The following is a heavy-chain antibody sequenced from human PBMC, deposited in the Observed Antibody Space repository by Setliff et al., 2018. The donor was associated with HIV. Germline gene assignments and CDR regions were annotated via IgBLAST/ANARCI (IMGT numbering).Heavy chain of an antibody. Sequence: GGSLRLSCAASGFTFSSYAMSWVRQAPGKGLEWVSVIYSGGSTYYADSVKGRFTISRDNSKNTLYLQMNSLRAEDTAVYYCARDSSSWYLLGRGIWFDPWGQGTLVTVSS. CDR1: GFTFSSYA. CDR2: IYSGGST. V-gene: IGHV3-66*02. J-gene: IGHJ5*02. CDR3: ARDSSSWYLLGRGIWFDP. D-gene: IGHD6-13*01.